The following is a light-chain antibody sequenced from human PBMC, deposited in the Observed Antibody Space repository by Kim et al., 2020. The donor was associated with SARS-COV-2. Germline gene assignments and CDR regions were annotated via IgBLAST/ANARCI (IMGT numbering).Light chain of an antibody. CDR2: KAS. CDR3: QQYEIFPVA. Sequence: DVQMTQSPSTLSASVGDRVTITCRAGQNIDTWLAWYQQKPGRAPSLLISKASILESGVPSRFSGSGFGTEFILTISSLQPDDVATYFCQQYEIFPVAFGQGTKLEI. J-gene: IGKJ2*01. CDR1: QNIDTW. V-gene: IGKV1-5*03.